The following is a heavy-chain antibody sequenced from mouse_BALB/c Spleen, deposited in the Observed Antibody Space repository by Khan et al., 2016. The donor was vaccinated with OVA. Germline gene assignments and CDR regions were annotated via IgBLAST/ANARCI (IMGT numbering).Heavy chain of an antibody. CDR2: INTATGEP. V-gene: IGHV9-2-1*01. J-gene: IGHJ4*01. CDR3: PSRHARDY. CDR1: GYTFPDYS. Sequence: QIQLVQSGPELKKPGETVKISCKVSGYTFPDYSMHWVKQDPGKGLKWMGWINTATGEPTYADDFKGRFAFSLETSASTAYLQINNLKNEDTATYFCPSRHARDYGAQETSVTVSS.